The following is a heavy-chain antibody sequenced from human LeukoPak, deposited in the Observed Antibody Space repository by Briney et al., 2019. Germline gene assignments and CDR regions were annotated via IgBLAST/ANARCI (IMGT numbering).Heavy chain of an antibody. CDR3: AKSNGYGLIDT. V-gene: IGHV4-39*07. Sequence: SETLSLTCTVSGGSINSSSYYWGWVRQPPGKALERIGSIYSGSTYYSPSLKSRVTISLDTSRNQFSLKLNSVTAADTAVYYGAKSNGYGLIDTWGQGTMVTVSS. J-gene: IGHJ3*01. D-gene: IGHD3-22*01. CDR2: IYSGST. CDR1: GGSINSSSYY.